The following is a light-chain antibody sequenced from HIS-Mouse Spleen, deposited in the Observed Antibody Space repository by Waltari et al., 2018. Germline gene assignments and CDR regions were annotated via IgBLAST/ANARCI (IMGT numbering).Light chain of an antibody. J-gene: IGLJ2*01. CDR1: NIGSKS. V-gene: IGLV3-21*03. Sequence: SYVLTQPPSVSVAPGKTARITCGGNNIGSKSVHWYQQKPGQAPVLVVYDDSERPSGIPGTFSGSNSGNTATLTISRVEAGDEADYYCQVWDSSSDHVVFGGGTKLTVL. CDR3: QVWDSSSDHVV. CDR2: DDS.